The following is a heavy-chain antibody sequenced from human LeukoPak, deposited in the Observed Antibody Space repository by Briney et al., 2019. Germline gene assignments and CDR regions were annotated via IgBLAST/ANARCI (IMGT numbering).Heavy chain of an antibody. D-gene: IGHD3-22*01. J-gene: IGHJ4*02. CDR2: INHSGST. V-gene: IGHV4-34*01. Sequence: SETLSLTCAVYGGSFSGYYWSWIRQPPGKGLEWIGEINHSGSTNYNPSLKSRVTISVDTSKNQFSLRLSSVTAADTAVYYCARVSSRRLPPTYSYDRRNYFDYWGRGTLVTVSS. CDR1: GGSFSGYY. CDR3: ARVSSRRLPPTYSYDRRNYFDY.